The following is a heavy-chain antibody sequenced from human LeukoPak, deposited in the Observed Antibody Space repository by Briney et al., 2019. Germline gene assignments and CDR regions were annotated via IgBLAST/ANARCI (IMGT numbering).Heavy chain of an antibody. CDR2: ISSSGSTI. V-gene: IGHV3-48*03. Sequence: GGSLRLSCAASGFTFSSYEMNWVRQAPGKGLEWVSYISSSGSTIYYADSVKGRFTISRDNAKNSLYLQMNSLRAEDTAVYYCARDEAPPDYCDSSGYYPFDYWGQGTLVTVSS. D-gene: IGHD3-22*01. J-gene: IGHJ4*02. CDR3: ARDEAPPDYCDSSGYYPFDY. CDR1: GFTFSSYE.